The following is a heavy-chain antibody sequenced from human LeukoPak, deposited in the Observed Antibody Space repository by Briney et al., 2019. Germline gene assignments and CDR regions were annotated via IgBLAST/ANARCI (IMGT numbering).Heavy chain of an antibody. CDR3: ARDGVGATADY. CDR2: ISSSSSYI. V-gene: IGHV3-21*01. J-gene: IGHJ4*02. Sequence: GGSLRLSCAASGFTFSSYSMNWVRQAPGKGLEWVSSISSSSSYIYYADSVKGRFTISRDDAKNSLYLQMNSLRAEDTAVYYCARDGVGATADYWGQGTLVTVSS. D-gene: IGHD1-26*01. CDR1: GFTFSSYS.